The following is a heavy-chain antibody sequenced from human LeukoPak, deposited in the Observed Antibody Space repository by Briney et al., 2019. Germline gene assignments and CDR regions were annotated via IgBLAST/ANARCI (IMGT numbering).Heavy chain of an antibody. Sequence: PGTSLRLSCAASGFSFTSYNFHWVRQAPGKGLQWLGFISYDGNIKYEDSVKGRFTISRDNAKKMLYLQMNSLRAEDTAMYYCARGEAVAGNDHWGQGIRVTVSS. J-gene: IGHJ4*02. CDR2: ISYDGNIK. D-gene: IGHD6-19*01. CDR3: ARGEAVAGNDH. CDR1: GFSFTSYN. V-gene: IGHV3-30*14.